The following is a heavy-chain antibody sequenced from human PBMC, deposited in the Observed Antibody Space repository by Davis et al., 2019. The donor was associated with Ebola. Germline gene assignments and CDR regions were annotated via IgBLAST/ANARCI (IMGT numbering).Heavy chain of an antibody. CDR1: GYTFTTYD. V-gene: IGHV1-8*01. D-gene: IGHD3-9*01. CDR3: ARGGYFDWLTRWHYYGMDV. J-gene: IGHJ6*02. Sequence: AASVKVSCKASGYTFTTYDIHWVRQATGHALEWMGWMNPNSENTGYAQKFQGRVTMTRSTSISTAYMELSSLRSEDTAVYYCARGGYFDWLTRWHYYGMDVWGQGTTVTVSS. CDR2: MNPNSENT.